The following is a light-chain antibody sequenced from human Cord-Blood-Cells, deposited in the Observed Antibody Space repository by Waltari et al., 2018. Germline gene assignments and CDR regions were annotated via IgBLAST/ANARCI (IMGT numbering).Light chain of an antibody. J-gene: IGLJ3*02. CDR1: SSNIGSNY. Sequence: QSVLTQPPSASGTPGQRVTISCSGSSSNIGSNYVYWYQQPPGTAPKLLIYRNNQRPSGVPDRFSGSKSGTSDSLAISGLRSEDEADYDCAAWDDSLSGWVFGGGTKLTVL. CDR2: RNN. CDR3: AAWDDSLSGWV. V-gene: IGLV1-47*01.